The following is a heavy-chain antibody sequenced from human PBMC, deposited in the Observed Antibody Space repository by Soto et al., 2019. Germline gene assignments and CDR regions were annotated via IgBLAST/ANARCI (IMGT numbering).Heavy chain of an antibody. Sequence: VASVKVSCKASGYTFTGYYMHWVRQAPGQGLEWMGWINPNSGGTNYAQKFQGRVTMTRDTSISTAYMELSRLRSDDTAVYYCARVRESFSRLWHFDLWGRGTPAPVYS. CDR2: INPNSGGT. CDR1: GYTFTGYY. J-gene: IGHJ2*01. D-gene: IGHD3-3*01. CDR3: ARVRESFSRLWHFDL. V-gene: IGHV1-2*02.